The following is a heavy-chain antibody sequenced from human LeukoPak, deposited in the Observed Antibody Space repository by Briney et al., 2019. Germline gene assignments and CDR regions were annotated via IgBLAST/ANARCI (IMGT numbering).Heavy chain of an antibody. Sequence: SETLSLTCTVSGGSISSYYWSWIRQPAGKGLEWIGRIYTSGSTNYNPSLKSRVTMSVDTSKNQFSLKLSSVTAADTAVYYCDRFWSGYYGGSDAFDIWGQGTMVTVSS. V-gene: IGHV4-4*07. J-gene: IGHJ3*02. CDR1: GGSISSYY. CDR3: DRFWSGYYGGSDAFDI. D-gene: IGHD3-3*01. CDR2: IYTSGST.